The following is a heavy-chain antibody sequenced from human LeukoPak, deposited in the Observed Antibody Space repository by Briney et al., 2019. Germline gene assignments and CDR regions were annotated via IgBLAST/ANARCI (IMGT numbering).Heavy chain of an antibody. CDR3: AKDRLGYCSGGSCYSSPGLDY. J-gene: IGHJ4*02. CDR1: EFTFSTYW. D-gene: IGHD2-15*01. V-gene: IGHV3-23*01. Sequence: GGSLRLSCAASEFTFSTYWMSWVRQAPGKGLEWVSAISGSGGSTYYADSVKGRFTISRDNSKNTLYLQMNSLRAEDTAVYYCAKDRLGYCSGGSCYSSPGLDYWGQGTLVTVSS. CDR2: ISGSGGST.